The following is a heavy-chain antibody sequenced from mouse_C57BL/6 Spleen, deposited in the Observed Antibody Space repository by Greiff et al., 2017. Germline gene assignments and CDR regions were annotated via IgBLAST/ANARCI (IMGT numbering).Heavy chain of an antibody. CDR1: GFSLTSYG. CDR3: ATMIYYGPYYAMDY. V-gene: IGHV2-5*01. D-gene: IGHD2-1*01. Sequence: QVQLKESGPGLVQPSQSLSITCTVSGFSLTSYGVHWVRQSPGKGLEWLGVIWRGGSTDYNAAFMSRLSITKDNSKSQVFFKMNSLQADDTAIYYCATMIYYGPYYAMDYWGQGTSVTVSS. J-gene: IGHJ4*01. CDR2: IWRGGST.